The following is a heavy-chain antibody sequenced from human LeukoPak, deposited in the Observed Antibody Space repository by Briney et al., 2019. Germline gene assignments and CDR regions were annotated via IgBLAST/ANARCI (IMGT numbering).Heavy chain of an antibody. D-gene: IGHD6-19*01. J-gene: IGHJ5*02. CDR2: IYYSGST. V-gene: IGHV4-59*01. CDR1: GGSISSYY. Sequence: PSETLSLTCTVSGGSISSYYWSWIRQPPGKGLEWIGYIYYSGSTSYNPSLKSRVTISVDTSKNQFSLKLSSVTAADTAVYYCARVGVGYSSGWEETNWFDPWGQGTLVTVSS. CDR3: ARVGVGYSSGWEETNWFDP.